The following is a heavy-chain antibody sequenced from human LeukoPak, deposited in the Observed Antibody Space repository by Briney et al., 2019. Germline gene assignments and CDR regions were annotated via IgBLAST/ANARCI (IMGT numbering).Heavy chain of an antibody. V-gene: IGHV3-74*01. CDR3: ARDDYGDNWFDP. CDR1: GFTFSSYG. Sequence: GGSLRLSCAASGFTFSSYGMHWVRQAPGKGLVWVSRINSDGSSTSYADSVKGRFTTSRDNAKNTLYLQMNSLRAEDTAVYYCARDDYGDNWFDPWGQGTLVTVSS. CDR2: INSDGSST. J-gene: IGHJ5*02. D-gene: IGHD4-17*01.